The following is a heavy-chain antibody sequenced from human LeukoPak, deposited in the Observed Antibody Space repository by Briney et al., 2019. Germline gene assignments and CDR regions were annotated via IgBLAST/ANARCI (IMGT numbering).Heavy chain of an antibody. D-gene: IGHD3-10*01. CDR1: GYRFSNYW. J-gene: IGHJ4*02. CDR2: IYPGDSDT. V-gene: IGHV5-51*01. Sequence: GESLKISCKDSGYRFSNYWIGWVRQMPGKGLEWMGIIYPGDSDTRYSPSFQGQVTISVDKSISTAYLQWRSLKASDTTIYYCAGDGSGTYYNKWGQGTLVTVSS. CDR3: AGDGSGTYYNK.